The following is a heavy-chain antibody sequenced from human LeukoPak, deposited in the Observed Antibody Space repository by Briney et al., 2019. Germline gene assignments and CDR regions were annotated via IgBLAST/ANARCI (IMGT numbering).Heavy chain of an antibody. Sequence: GSLRLSCAASGFTFSSYSMTWVRQAPGKGLEWVSFISTSSSYIYYADSVKGRFIISRDNAKTSLSLQMNSLRAEDTAVYYCARGTMFPYYFDYWGQGTLVTVSS. J-gene: IGHJ4*02. D-gene: IGHD3-10*02. CDR3: ARGTMFPYYFDY. CDR1: GFTFSSYS. CDR2: ISTSSSYI. V-gene: IGHV3-21*01.